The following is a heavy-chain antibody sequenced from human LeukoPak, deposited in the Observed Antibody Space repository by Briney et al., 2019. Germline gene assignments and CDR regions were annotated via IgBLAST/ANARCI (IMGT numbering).Heavy chain of an antibody. CDR1: GFTFSSYS. V-gene: IGHV3-21*01. D-gene: IGHD3-22*01. CDR3: TKDGDDCIDF. J-gene: IGHJ4*02. CDR2: ITSSSSYI. Sequence: PGGSLRLSCAASGFTFSSYSMNWVRQAPGKGLEWVSSITSSSSYIYYADSAKGRFTISRDNSKSTLSLQMNSLRAEDTAVYYCTKDGDDCIDFWGQGTLVTVSS.